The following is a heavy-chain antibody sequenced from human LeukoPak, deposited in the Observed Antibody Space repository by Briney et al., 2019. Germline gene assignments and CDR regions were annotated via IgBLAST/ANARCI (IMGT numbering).Heavy chain of an antibody. CDR3: ARVKLSLGYSYGYNPYYFDY. CDR2: IYSSGST. V-gene: IGHV4-4*07. J-gene: IGHJ4*02. CDR1: GGSISIYY. D-gene: IGHD5-18*01. Sequence: SETLSLTCTVSGGSISIYYWSWIRQPAGKGLEWIGRIYSSGSTNYNPSLKSRVTMSVDTSKNQLSLKLSSVTAADTAVYYCARVKLSLGYSYGYNPYYFDYWGQGTLVTVSS.